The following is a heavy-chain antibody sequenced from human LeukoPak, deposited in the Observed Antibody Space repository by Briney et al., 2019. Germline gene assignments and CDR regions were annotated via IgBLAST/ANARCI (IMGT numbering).Heavy chain of an antibody. CDR1: GYTFTSYD. J-gene: IGHJ6*02. V-gene: IGHV1-8*01. CDR3: ARGKYCGSGSPYYYYGMDV. CDR2: MNPNSGNT. D-gene: IGHD3-10*01. Sequence: ASVKVSCKASGYTFTSYDINWVRQATGQGLEWMGWMNPNSGNTGYAQKFQGRVTMTRNTSISTAYMELSSLRSEDTAVYYCARGKYCGSGSPYYYYGMDVWGQGTTVTVSS.